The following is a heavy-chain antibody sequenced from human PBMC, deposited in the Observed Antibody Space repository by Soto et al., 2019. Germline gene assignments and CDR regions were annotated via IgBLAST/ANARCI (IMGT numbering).Heavy chain of an antibody. V-gene: IGHV3-23*01. Sequence: EVQLLESGGGLVQPGGSLRLSCAASGFTFSSYAMSWVRQAPGKGLEWVSAISGSGGSTYYADSVKGRFTISRDNSKNTLYLQMTELRAEDTAVYYCAQAMGYYDSSSYLDYWCQGTLVTVSS. J-gene: IGHJ4*02. CDR2: ISGSGGST. CDR1: GFTFSSYA. D-gene: IGHD3-22*01. CDR3: AQAMGYYDSSSYLDY.